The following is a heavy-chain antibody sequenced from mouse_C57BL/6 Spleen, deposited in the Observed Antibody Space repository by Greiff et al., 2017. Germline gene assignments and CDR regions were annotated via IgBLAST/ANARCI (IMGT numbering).Heavy chain of an antibody. CDR2: IYPRSGNT. J-gene: IGHJ2*01. CDR1: GYTFTSYG. Sequence: QVHVKQSGAELARPGASVKLSCKASGYTFTSYGISWVKQRPGQGLEWIGEIYPRSGNTYYNEKFKGKATLTADKSSSTAYMELRSLTSEDSAVYFCARCRVGSSPDYWGQGTTLTVSS. V-gene: IGHV1-81*01. D-gene: IGHD1-1*01. CDR3: ARCRVGSSPDY.